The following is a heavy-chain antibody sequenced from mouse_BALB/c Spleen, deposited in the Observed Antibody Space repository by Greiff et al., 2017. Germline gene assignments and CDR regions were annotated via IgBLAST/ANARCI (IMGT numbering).Heavy chain of an antibody. V-gene: IGHV5-6-3*01. CDR2: INSNGGST. CDR3: TRDEGEWGYGSSFYYAMDY. J-gene: IGHJ4*01. D-gene: IGHD1-1*01. Sequence: EVQVVESGGGLVQPGGSLKLSCAASGFTFSSYGMSWVRQTPDKRLELVATINSNGGSTYYPDSVKGRFTISRDNAKNTLYLQMSSLKSEGTAMYYCTRDEGEWGYGSSFYYAMDYWGQGTSVTVSS. CDR1: GFTFSSYG.